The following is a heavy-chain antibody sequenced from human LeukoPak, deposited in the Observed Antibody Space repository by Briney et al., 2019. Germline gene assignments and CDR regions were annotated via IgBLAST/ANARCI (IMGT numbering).Heavy chain of an antibody. V-gene: IGHV3-7*03. Sequence: GGSLRLSCAVSGFTFSDYYMNWVRQAPGKGLEWVANIKQDGSEKYYVDSVKGRFTTSRDNAKNSLYLQMNSLRAEDTAVYYCARVQRWERTIDYWGQGTLVTVSS. J-gene: IGHJ4*02. CDR2: IKQDGSEK. CDR3: ARVQRWERTIDY. CDR1: GFTFSDYY. D-gene: IGHD1-26*01.